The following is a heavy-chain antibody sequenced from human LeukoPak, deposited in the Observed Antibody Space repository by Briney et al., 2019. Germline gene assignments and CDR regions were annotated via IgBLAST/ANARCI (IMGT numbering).Heavy chain of an antibody. D-gene: IGHD6-19*01. CDR2: IYTSGST. Sequence: SETLSLTCTVSGGSISSYYWSWIRQPAGKGLEWIGRIYTSGSTNYNPSLKSRGTMSVDTSKNPFSRKLSAVTAGDTAVYYCASRARYSSGWSPEWWFDPWGQGTLVTVSS. J-gene: IGHJ5*02. CDR1: GGSISSYY. V-gene: IGHV4-4*07. CDR3: ASRARYSSGWSPEWWFDP.